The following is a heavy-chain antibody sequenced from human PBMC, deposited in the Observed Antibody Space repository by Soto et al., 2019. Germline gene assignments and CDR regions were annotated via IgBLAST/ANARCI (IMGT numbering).Heavy chain of an antibody. CDR1: GGSISSYY. V-gene: IGHV4-59*01. D-gene: IGHD2-15*01. CDR2: IYYSGST. CDR3: ARSGGSRYGWFNP. J-gene: IGHJ5*02. Sequence: PSETLSLTCTVSGGSISSYYWSWIRQPPGKGLEWIGYIYYSGSTNYNPSLKSRVTISVDTSKNQFSLKLSSVTAADTAVYYCARSGGSRYGWFNPWGQGTQVTVSS.